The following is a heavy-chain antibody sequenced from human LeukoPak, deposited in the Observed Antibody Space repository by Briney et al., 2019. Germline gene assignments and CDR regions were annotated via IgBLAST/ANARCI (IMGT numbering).Heavy chain of an antibody. Sequence: ASETLSLTCTVSGGSISSSSYYWGWIRQPPGKGLEWIGSIYYSGSTYYNPSLKSRVTISVDTSKNQFSLKLSSVTAADTAVYYCARPYYYGSGSPYLDWGQGTLVTVSS. J-gene: IGHJ4*02. D-gene: IGHD3-10*01. V-gene: IGHV4-39*01. CDR1: GGSISSSSYY. CDR2: IYYSGST. CDR3: ARPYYYGSGSPYLD.